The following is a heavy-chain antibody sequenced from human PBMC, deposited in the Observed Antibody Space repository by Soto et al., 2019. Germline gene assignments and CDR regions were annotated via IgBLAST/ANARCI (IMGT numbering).Heavy chain of an antibody. CDR1: GFTFSDYY. CDR2: ISSSSSYT. CDR3: ARERPTGDGYKIGGLFDY. V-gene: IGHV3-11*06. D-gene: IGHD2-21*01. Sequence: PGGSLRLSCAASGFTFSDYYMSWIRQAPGKGLEWVSYISSSSSYTNYADSVKGRFTISRDNAKNSLYLQMNSLRAEDTAVYYCARERPTGDGYKIGGLFDYWGQGTMVTVSS. J-gene: IGHJ4*02.